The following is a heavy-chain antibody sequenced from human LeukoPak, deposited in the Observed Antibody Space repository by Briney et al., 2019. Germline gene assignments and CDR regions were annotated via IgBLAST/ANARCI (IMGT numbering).Heavy chain of an antibody. CDR3: AKDLGYSGGCQGGYFDY. CDR2: IIGSGGST. V-gene: IGHV3-23*01. J-gene: IGHJ4*02. CDR1: GFTFSSYA. Sequence: PGGPLRLSCAASGFTFSSYAMSWVRQAPGKGLKWVSAIIGSGGSTYYADSGKGRLTFSTANTKNTLYLQMNSLRAEDTAVYYCAKDLGYSGGCQGGYFDYWGQGTLVTVSS. D-gene: IGHD6-19*01.